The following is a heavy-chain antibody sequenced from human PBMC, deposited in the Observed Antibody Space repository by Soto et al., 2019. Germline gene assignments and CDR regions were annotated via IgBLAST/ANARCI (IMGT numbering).Heavy chain of an antibody. CDR3: ARGLITGSHYSGGWYYFDS. Sequence: QVQLQQSGAGLLKPSETLSLTCAVYGESFSGYIWTWIRQTPGKGLQWIGQINHSGSAYYNRSLKNRVPLSVHTSNSQFSLELSSVTAADTAVHYCARGLITGSHYSGGWYYFDSWGQGTQVTVSS. CDR2: INHSGSA. D-gene: IGHD6-19*01. J-gene: IGHJ4*02. CDR1: GESFSGYI. V-gene: IGHV4-34*01.